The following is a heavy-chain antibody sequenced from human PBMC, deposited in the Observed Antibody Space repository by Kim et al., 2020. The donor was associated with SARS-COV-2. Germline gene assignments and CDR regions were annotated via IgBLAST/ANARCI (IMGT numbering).Heavy chain of an antibody. D-gene: IGHD6-13*01. Sequence: LSLTCAASGFTFSSYAMSWVRQAPGKGLEWVSAISGSGGSTYYADSVKGRFTISRDNSKNTLYLQMNSLRAEDTAVYYCAKPRGGVAAAPYYGMDVWGQGTTVTVSS. J-gene: IGHJ6*02. CDR3: AKPRGGVAAAPYYGMDV. CDR2: ISGSGGST. V-gene: IGHV3-23*01. CDR1: GFTFSSYA.